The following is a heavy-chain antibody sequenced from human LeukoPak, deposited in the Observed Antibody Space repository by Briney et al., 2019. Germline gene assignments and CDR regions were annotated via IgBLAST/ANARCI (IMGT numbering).Heavy chain of an antibody. CDR1: GFTFSSHL. V-gene: IGHV3-74*01. J-gene: IGHJ4*02. Sequence: GGSLRLSCAASGFTFSSHLMHWVRQAQGTGLVWVSSVKSDGTATNYADSVKGRFTISRDNAKNTLYLQMNSLRVEDTAVYFCVRKFATGDWGQGTLVTVSS. CDR2: VKSDGTAT. CDR3: VRKFATGD. D-gene: IGHD1-14*01.